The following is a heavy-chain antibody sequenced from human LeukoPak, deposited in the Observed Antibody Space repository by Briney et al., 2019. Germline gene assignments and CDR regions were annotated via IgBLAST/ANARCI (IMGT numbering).Heavy chain of an antibody. V-gene: IGHV3-23*01. CDR1: GFTFSSFA. D-gene: IGHD4-23*01. Sequence: GGSLRLSCAASGFTFSSFAMSWVRQAPGKGLEWVSAISGSGGSTYYADSVKGRFTISRDNSKYMVYLQMNSLRAEDTAVYYCAKPSYGGYWGQGTLVTVSS. CDR3: AKPSYGGY. CDR2: ISGSGGST. J-gene: IGHJ4*02.